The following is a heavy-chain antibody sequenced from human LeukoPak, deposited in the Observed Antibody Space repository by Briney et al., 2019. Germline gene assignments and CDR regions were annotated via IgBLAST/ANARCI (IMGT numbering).Heavy chain of an antibody. CDR2: INPSGGST. CDR1: GYTLTSYY. V-gene: IGHV1-46*01. CDR3: AIHRDMFEFQVNYLDC. Sequence: GASVKVSCKASGYTLTSYYMHCVRQAPGQGLEWRGIINPSGGSTSYAQKFQGRVTMTRDTSTSTVYMELSSLRSEDPGMYCCAIHRDMFEFQVNYLDCRRQGTMLSDSS. D-gene: IGHD3-10*02. J-gene: IGHJ4*02.